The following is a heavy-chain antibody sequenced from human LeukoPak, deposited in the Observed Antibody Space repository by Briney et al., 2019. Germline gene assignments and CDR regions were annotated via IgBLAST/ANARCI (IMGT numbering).Heavy chain of an antibody. CDR1: GFTFSNYA. D-gene: IGHD1-26*01. V-gene: IGHV3-23*01. CDR2: ISGSGGST. J-gene: IGHJ4*02. Sequence: GGSLRLSCAASGFTFSNYAMTWVRQAPGKGLEWVSLISGSGGSTYYADSVKGRFTISRDNSKNTLYLQMNSLRADDTAVYYCAKGPVGVTTRNYCDYWGQGTLVTVSS. CDR3: AKGPVGVTTRNYCDY.